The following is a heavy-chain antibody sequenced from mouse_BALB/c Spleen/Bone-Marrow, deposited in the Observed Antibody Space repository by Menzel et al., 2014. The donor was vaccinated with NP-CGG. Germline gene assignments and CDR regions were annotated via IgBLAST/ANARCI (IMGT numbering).Heavy chain of an antibody. CDR1: GFTFSSFG. CDR2: ISSGSSTI. D-gene: IGHD1-1*01. CDR3: ARSGSSSGYFDY. J-gene: IGHJ2*01. Sequence: EVQRVESGGGLVQPGGSRKLFCAASGFTFSSFGMHWVRQAPEKGLEWVAYISSGSSTIYYADTVMGRFTISRDNPKNTLFLQTTSLRSEDTAMYYCARSGSSSGYFDYWGQGTTLTVSS. V-gene: IGHV5-17*02.